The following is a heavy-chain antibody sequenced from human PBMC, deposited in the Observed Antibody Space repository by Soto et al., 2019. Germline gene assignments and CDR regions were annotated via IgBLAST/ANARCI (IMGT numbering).Heavy chain of an antibody. CDR1: GYTFTSYG. CDR3: ARLGWSKAATYGLSYYYYGMDV. D-gene: IGHD6-6*01. J-gene: IGHJ6*02. V-gene: IGHV1-18*01. Sequence: QVQLVQSGAEVKKPGASVKVSCKASGYTFTSYGISWVRQAPGQGLEWMGWISAYNGNTNYTQKLQGRVTMTTDTSTSTAYMELRSLRSDDTAVYYCARLGWSKAATYGLSYYYYGMDVWGQGTTVSVSS. CDR2: ISAYNGNT.